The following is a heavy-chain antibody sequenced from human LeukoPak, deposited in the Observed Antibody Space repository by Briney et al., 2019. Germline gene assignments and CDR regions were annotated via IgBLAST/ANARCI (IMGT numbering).Heavy chain of an antibody. V-gene: IGHV4-4*07. D-gene: IGHD1-26*01. CDR1: GGSIGSYY. J-gene: IGHJ6*03. CDR3: ARESPIVDSGDYYYMDV. CDR2: IYTSGST. Sequence: SETLSLTCTVSGGSIGSYYWSWIRQPAGKGLEWIGRIYTSGSTNYNPSLKSRVTMSVDTSKNQFSLKLSSVTAADTAVYYCARESPIVDSGDYYYMDVWGKGTTVTISS.